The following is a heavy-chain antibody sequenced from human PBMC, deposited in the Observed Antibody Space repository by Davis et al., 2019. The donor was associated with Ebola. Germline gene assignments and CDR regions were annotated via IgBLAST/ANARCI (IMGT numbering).Heavy chain of an antibody. CDR2: IGSSGRSI. CDR1: GVTFDDHA. CDR3: ARERDSSSTSSEFDY. V-gene: IGHV3-11*04. Sequence: GESLKISCVVSGVTFDDHAMSWIRQAPGKGLEWVAYIGSSGRSIYYADSVKGRFTLSRDNANNSVYLQMNSLRAEDTAMYYCARERDSSSTSSEFDYWGQGTLVAVSS. J-gene: IGHJ4*02. D-gene: IGHD6-6*01.